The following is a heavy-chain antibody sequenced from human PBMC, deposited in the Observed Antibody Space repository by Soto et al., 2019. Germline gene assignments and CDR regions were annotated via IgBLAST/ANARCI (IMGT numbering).Heavy chain of an antibody. D-gene: IGHD4-17*01. Sequence: EVQLVESGGGLVKPGGSLRLSCAASGFTFSSYSMNWVRQAPGKGLEWVSSISSSSSYIYYADSVKGRLTISRDNAKNSLYLQMNSLRAEDTAVYYCARDQYSDYGLYYYMDDWGKGTTVTVSS. CDR3: ARDQYSDYGLYYYMDD. V-gene: IGHV3-21*01. CDR2: ISSSSSYI. CDR1: GFTFSSYS. J-gene: IGHJ6*03.